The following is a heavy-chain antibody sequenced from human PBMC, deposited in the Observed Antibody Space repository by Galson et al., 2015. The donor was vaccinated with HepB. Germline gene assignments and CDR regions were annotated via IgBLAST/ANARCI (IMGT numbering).Heavy chain of an antibody. D-gene: IGHD6-13*01. V-gene: IGHV1-18*01. CDR2: ISGYSGNT. CDR1: GYTFSNYG. Sequence: SVKVSCKASGYTFSNYGIGWVRQAPGQGLEWMGWISGYSGNTNYVQNFQVRVTLTTDTSTTTSHMELRSLRIDDTAVYFCARVGAAAGFLDYWGQGTLVTVSS. CDR3: ARVGAAAGFLDY. J-gene: IGHJ4*02.